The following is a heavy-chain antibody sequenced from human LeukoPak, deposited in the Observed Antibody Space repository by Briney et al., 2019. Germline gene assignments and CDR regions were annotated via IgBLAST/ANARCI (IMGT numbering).Heavy chain of an antibody. CDR3: ASGHLPLTLGYCSGGSCPDYYYYYGMDV. J-gene: IGHJ6*02. Sequence: KVSCKDPGYSDMELSMHSGRHAPGQGLERMGATSTNFGTTYTVQKFQGRVTITADEYTSTAYMELSSLRSEDRAVSYCASGHLPLTLGYCSGGSCPDYYYYYGMDVWGQGTTVTVSS. V-gene: IGHV1-69*01. D-gene: IGHD2-15*01. CDR2: TSTNFGTT. CDR1: GYSDMELS.